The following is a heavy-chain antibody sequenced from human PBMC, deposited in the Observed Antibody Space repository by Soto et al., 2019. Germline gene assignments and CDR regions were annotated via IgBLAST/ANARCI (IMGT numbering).Heavy chain of an antibody. D-gene: IGHD6-6*01. CDR2: IWYDGSNK. CDR3: ARDRPSYYYYGMDV. V-gene: IGHV3-33*01. Sequence: QVQLVESGGGVVQPGRSLRLSCAASGFTFSSYGMHWVRQAPGKGLEWVAVIWYDGSNKYYADSVKGRFTISRDNSKNTLYLQMNSLRAEDTAVYYCARDRPSYYYYGMDVWGQGTTVTVSS. J-gene: IGHJ6*02. CDR1: GFTFSSYG.